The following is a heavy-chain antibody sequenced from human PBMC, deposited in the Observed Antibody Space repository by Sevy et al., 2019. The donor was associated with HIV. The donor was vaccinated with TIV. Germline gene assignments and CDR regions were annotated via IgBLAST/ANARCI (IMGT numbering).Heavy chain of an antibody. V-gene: IGHV3-23*01. CDR1: GFTISSCA. CDR2: VGGSGPST. J-gene: IGHJ4*02. CDR3: AKDFHGSGSYYTTDY. D-gene: IGHD3-10*01. Sequence: GGSLRLSCAASGFTISSCAMNRVRQAPGKGLEWVSTVGGSGPSTYYADSVKGRFTIFRDNSKNTLYLQMNSLRAEDTAVYYCAKDFHGSGSYYTTDYWGQGTLVTVSS.